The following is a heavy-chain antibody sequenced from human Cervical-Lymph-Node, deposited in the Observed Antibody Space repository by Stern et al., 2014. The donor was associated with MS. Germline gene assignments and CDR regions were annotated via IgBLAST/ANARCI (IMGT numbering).Heavy chain of an antibody. CDR2: VNPNNGNR. J-gene: IGHJ4*02. CDR1: GYTFTRYD. D-gene: IGHD2-15*01. V-gene: IGHV1-8*01. Sequence: QVQLLQPGGEVKKPGASVKVSCKASGYTFTRYDLHWVRQATGQGLEWMGWVNPNNGNRDSAQKFQGRLTMTTNTSISTAYMELTSLTSDDTAVYYCARVRTVPGRRVDCWGQGTLVTVSS. CDR3: ARVRTVPGRRVDC.